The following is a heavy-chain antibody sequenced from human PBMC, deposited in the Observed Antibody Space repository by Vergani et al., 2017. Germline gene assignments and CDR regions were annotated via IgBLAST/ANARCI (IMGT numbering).Heavy chain of an antibody. Sequence: EVQLVESGGGLVKPGGSLRLSCAASGFTFSSYSMNWVRQAPGKGLELVSSISSSSSYIYYADSVKGRFTISRDNAKNSLYLQMNSLRAEDTAVYYCARGLRGYSYCYHGYWGQGTLVTVSS. V-gene: IGHV3-21*01. CDR3: ARGLRGYSYCYHGY. CDR2: ISSSSSYI. CDR1: GFTFSSYS. D-gene: IGHD5-18*01. J-gene: IGHJ4*02.